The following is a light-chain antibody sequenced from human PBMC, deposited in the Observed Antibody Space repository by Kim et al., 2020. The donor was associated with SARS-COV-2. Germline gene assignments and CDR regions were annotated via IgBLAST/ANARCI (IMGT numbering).Light chain of an antibody. CDR3: QQYDVWPRP. CDR2: GAA. Sequence: PGDRAPLPCRASQGVGRHLAWYQKKPGQAPRLLLHGAATRATGIPDRFGGSGSGTEFTLTISSLQSEDVAVYYCQQYDVWPRPFGQGTKVDIK. J-gene: IGKJ1*01. V-gene: IGKV3-15*01. CDR1: QGVGRH.